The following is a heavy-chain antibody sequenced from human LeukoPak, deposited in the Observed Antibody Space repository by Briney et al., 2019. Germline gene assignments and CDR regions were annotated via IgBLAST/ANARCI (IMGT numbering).Heavy chain of an antibody. J-gene: IGHJ5*02. D-gene: IGHD3-3*01. V-gene: IGHV4-34*01. CDR2: INHSGST. Sequence: SETLSLTCAVYGGSFSGYYWSWIRQPPGKGLEWIGEINHSGSTNYNPSLKSRVTISVDTSKNQFSLKLSSVTAADTAVYYCARGVYDFWSGYYTLPRWFDPWGQGTLVTVSS. CDR3: ARGVYDFWSGYYTLPRWFDP. CDR1: GGSFSGYY.